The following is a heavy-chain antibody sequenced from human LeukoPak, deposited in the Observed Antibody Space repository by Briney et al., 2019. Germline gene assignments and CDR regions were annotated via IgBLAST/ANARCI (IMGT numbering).Heavy chain of an antibody. CDR3: ANGSGYSYGYDY. J-gene: IGHJ4*02. CDR2: INHSGST. V-gene: IGHV4-34*08. CDR1: GFTFRDYW. D-gene: IGHD5-18*01. Sequence: GSLRLSCAASGFTFRDYWMSWVRQPPGKGLEWIGEINHSGSTNYNPSLKSRVTISVDTSKNQFSLKLSSVTAADTAVYYCANGSGYSYGYDYWGQGTLVTVSS.